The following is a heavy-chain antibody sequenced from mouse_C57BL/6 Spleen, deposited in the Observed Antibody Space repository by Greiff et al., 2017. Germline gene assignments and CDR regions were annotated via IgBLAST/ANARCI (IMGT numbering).Heavy chain of an antibody. V-gene: IGHV5-17*01. CDR3: ARQGWTYAMDY. CDR2: ISSGSSTI. J-gene: IGHJ4*01. Sequence: EVQLVESGGGLVKPGGSLKLSCAASGFTFSDYGMHWVRQAPEKGLEWVAYISSGSSTIYYADTVKGRFTISRDNAKNTLFLQMTSLRSEDTAMYYCARQGWTYAMDYWGQGTSVTVSS. CDR1: GFTFSDYG. D-gene: IGHD1-1*02.